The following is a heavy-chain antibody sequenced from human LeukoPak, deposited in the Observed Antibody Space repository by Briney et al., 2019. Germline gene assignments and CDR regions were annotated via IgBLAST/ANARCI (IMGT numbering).Heavy chain of an antibody. Sequence: PGGSVRLSCAASGFTFSSYWMSWVRQAPGKGLEWVANIKQDGSEKYYVDSVKGRFTISRDNAKNSLYLQMNSLRAEDTAVYYCARAIWFGELYYYGMDVWGQGTTVTVSS. CDR1: GFTFSSYW. CDR3: ARAIWFGELYYYGMDV. D-gene: IGHD3-10*01. V-gene: IGHV3-7*04. CDR2: IKQDGSEK. J-gene: IGHJ6*02.